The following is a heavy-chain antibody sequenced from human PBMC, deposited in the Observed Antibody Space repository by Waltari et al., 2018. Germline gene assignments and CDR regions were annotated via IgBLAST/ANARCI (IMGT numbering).Heavy chain of an antibody. CDR3: ATYIGASVGTAAFDV. CDR1: GVSITSNRHY. D-gene: IGHD5-12*01. Sequence: QLQLQESGPRLVKPSETLSLICSVSGVSITSNRHYWAWIRQSPGQGLEWIGTISYSGTPYISPSLKSRVSVSRDTSKNQVSLTLGSVTAADMAVYYCATYIGASVGTAAFDVWGQGTMVTVSS. CDR2: ISYSGTP. J-gene: IGHJ3*01. V-gene: IGHV4-39*01.